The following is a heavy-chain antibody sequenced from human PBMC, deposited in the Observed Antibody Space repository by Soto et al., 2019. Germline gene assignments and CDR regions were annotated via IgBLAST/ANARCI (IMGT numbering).Heavy chain of an antibody. CDR3: ASEPTEHHYNGRDV. V-gene: IGHV3-33*01. CDR2: VWYDASNK. CDR1: GFTFSHHD. Sequence: QVQLEESGGGVVQPGRSLRLSCAASGFTFSHHDMHWVRQAPGEGLEWVAVVWYDASNKYYADSVKGRFSVSRDNSKNVLYRQMNSLRAEDTAVYYCASEPTEHHYNGRDVCGQGTTVTVAS. D-gene: IGHD2-21*01. J-gene: IGHJ6*02.